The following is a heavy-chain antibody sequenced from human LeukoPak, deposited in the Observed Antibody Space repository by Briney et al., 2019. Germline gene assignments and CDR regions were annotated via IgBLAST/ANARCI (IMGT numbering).Heavy chain of an antibody. CDR1: GGSISSSSYY. Sequence: SETLSLTCTVSGGSISSSSYYWGWIRQPPGKGLEWIGSIYYSGSTYYNPSLKSRVTISVDTSKNQFSLKLSSVTAADTAVYYCARRPGGFDPWGQGTLVTVSS. CDR3: ARRPGGFDP. J-gene: IGHJ5*02. V-gene: IGHV4-39*07. D-gene: IGHD1-14*01. CDR2: IYYSGST.